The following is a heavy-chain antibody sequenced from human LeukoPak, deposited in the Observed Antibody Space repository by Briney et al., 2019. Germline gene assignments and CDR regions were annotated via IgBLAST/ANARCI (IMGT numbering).Heavy chain of an antibody. V-gene: IGHV3-23*01. CDR2: MSGSGSDT. CDR1: GFTFSSYA. D-gene: IGHD2-15*01. J-gene: IGHJ3*02. Sequence: RTGGSLRLSCAASGFTFSSYAMSWVRQVPGKGLEWVSAMSGSGSDTYYADSVKGRFTISRDNSKSTLYLQMNSLRAEDTAVYYCAGEGGGDIVVAFAFDIWGQGTMVTVSS. CDR3: AGEGGGDIVVAFAFDI.